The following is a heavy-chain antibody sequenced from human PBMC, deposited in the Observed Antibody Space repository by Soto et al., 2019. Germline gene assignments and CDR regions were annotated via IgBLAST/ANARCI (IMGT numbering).Heavy chain of an antibody. CDR2: IKQDGSEK. CDR1: GFTFSSYW. CDR3: ARDGASYDFWSGYYYYYGMDV. J-gene: IGHJ6*02. D-gene: IGHD3-3*01. V-gene: IGHV3-7*01. Sequence: GGSLRLSCAASGFTFSSYWMSWVRQAPGKGLEWVANIKQDGSEKYYVDSVKGRFTISRDNAKNSLYLQMNSLRAEDTTVYYCARDGASYDFWSGYYYYYGMDVWGQGTPVTVSS.